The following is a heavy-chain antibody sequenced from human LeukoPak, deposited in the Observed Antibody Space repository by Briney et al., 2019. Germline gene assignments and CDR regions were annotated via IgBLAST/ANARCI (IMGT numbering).Heavy chain of an antibody. CDR3: ARDRGGSYNWFDP. Sequence: ASVKVSCKASGGTFSSYAISWVRQAPGQGLEWMGRIIPILGIANYAQKFQGRVTITADKSTSTAYMELSSLRSEDTAVYYCARDRGGSYNWFDPWGQGTLVTVSS. V-gene: IGHV1-69*04. D-gene: IGHD1-26*01. CDR1: GGTFSSYA. CDR2: IIPILGIA. J-gene: IGHJ5*02.